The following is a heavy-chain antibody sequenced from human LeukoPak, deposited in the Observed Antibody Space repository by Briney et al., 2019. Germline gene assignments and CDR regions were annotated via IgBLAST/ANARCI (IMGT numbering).Heavy chain of an antibody. Sequence: PGGSLILSCAASGFTFTNDFMTWVRQAPGKGLEWVSGISGSGGVTYYADSVKGRFTISRDNSKNTLYLQMNSLRGDDTAIYYCAKASWEGVTTTYFDYWGQGTLVPVSS. CDR3: AKASWEGVTTTYFDY. V-gene: IGHV3-23*01. CDR1: GFTFTNDF. D-gene: IGHD1-26*01. CDR2: ISGSGGVT. J-gene: IGHJ4*02.